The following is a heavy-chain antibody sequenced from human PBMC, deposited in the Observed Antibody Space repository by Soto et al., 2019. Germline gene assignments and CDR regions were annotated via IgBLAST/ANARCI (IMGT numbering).Heavy chain of an antibody. CDR1: GFTFSSYV. CDR2: VSYGTGT. Sequence: EVQLLESGGGLVQPGGSLRLSCAASGFTFSSYVMSWVRQAPGKGLEWVSGVSYGTGTYYADSVKGRFTISRDNSKNTLYLQMNSLRAEDTAVYYCAKRRDPGSYDYWGQGTLVTVSS. J-gene: IGHJ4*02. V-gene: IGHV3-23*01. CDR3: AKRRDPGSYDY. D-gene: IGHD3-10*01.